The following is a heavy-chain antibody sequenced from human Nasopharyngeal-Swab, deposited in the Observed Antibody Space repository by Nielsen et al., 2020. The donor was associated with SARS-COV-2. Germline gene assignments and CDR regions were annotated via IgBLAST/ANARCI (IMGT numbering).Heavy chain of an antibody. CDR3: ASIPRIAAAGARYFDY. V-gene: IGHV4-59*01. CDR2: IYYSGST. J-gene: IGHJ4*02. Sequence: SETLSLTCTASGGTISSYSWSWIRQPPGKGLEWIGYIYYSGSTNYNPSLNSRVTISVDTSKNQFSLKLSSVTAADTAVYYCASIPRIAAAGARYFDYWGQGTLVTVSS. CDR1: GGTISSYS. D-gene: IGHD6-13*01.